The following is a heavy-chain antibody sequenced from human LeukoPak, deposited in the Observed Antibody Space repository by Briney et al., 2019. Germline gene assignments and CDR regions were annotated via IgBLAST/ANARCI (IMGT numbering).Heavy chain of an antibody. CDR1: GFPFSDYV. CDR3: AKDRWGAVASFDY. CDR2: IRYDGNNK. D-gene: IGHD6-19*01. J-gene: IGHJ4*02. V-gene: IGHV3-30*02. Sequence: GASLRLSCAASGFPFSDYVMHWVRQAPGKGLEWVAVIRYDGNNKYYADSVKGRFTISRDNSKNMLYLQMNSLGTEDTAVYYCAKDRWGAVASFDYWGQGTLVTVSS.